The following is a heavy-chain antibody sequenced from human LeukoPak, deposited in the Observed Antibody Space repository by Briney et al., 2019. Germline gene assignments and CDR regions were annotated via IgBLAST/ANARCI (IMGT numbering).Heavy chain of an antibody. Sequence: PGGSLRLSCAASGFTVSSNYMSWVRQAPGKGLEWVSVIYSGGSTYYADSVKGRFTISRDNSKNTLYLQMNSLRAKDTAVYYCARSSGYCSSTSCYTYWGQGTLVTVSS. CDR2: IYSGGST. D-gene: IGHD2-2*02. J-gene: IGHJ4*02. CDR3: ARSSGYCSSTSCYTY. CDR1: GFTVSSNY. V-gene: IGHV3-53*01.